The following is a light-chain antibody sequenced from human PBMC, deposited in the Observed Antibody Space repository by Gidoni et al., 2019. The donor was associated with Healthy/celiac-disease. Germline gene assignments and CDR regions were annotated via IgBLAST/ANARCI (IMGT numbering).Light chain of an antibody. V-gene: IGKV1-9*01. CDR3: QQRNSYPFT. CDR1: QGVNNY. Sequence: DLQLTQSPSFLSASVGDRVTITCRDSQGVNNYLAWYQQKPGKAPKLLIYAASTLKSGVPSRFSGSGSWTEFTLTISSLQPEDFAAYYCQQRNSYPFTFCPGTRVDIK. CDR2: AAS. J-gene: IGKJ3*01.